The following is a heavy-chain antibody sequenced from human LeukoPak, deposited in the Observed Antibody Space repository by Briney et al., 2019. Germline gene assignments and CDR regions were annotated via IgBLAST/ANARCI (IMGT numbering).Heavy chain of an antibody. CDR2: INAYNGNV. D-gene: IGHD1-26*01. Sequence: ASVKVSCKASGYTFTNYGISWVRQAPGQGREWMGWINAYNGNVNYARNLHGRVTMTTDTSTSTAYMELRSLRSDDTPMYSCARDLDEYSGSYYPAASGQGTLVTAS. CDR1: GYTFTNYG. V-gene: IGHV1-18*01. J-gene: IGHJ5*02. CDR3: ARDLDEYSGSYYPAA.